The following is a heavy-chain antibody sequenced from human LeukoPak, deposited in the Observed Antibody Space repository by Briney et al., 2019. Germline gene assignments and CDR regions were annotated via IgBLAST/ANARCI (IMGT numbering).Heavy chain of an antibody. D-gene: IGHD6-13*01. V-gene: IGHV4-39*07. Sequence: SETLSLTCSVSGGSISSSSYYWGWIRQPPGKGLEWIGSIDYSGSTYYNPSLKSRVTISVDTSKNELSLKLSSVTAADTAVYFCAKSIASAGTNSCYYMDVWGTGTTVTVSS. J-gene: IGHJ6*03. CDR3: AKSIASAGTNSCYYMDV. CDR1: GGSISSSSYY. CDR2: IDYSGST.